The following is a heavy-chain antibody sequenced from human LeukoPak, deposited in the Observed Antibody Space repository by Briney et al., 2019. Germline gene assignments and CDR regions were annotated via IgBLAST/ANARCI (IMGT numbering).Heavy chain of an antibody. CDR1: GYTFTAYF. D-gene: IGHD2-2*02. CDR3: ARDTPRGCSSHSCYKSFVF. J-gene: IGHJ4*02. CDR2: ISPNSGVP. Sequence: ASVKVSCKASGYTFTAYFMHWVRQAPGQGLEWMGWISPNSGVPNYAQKFQGRVTMTRDTSSSTAYMELRDLRSDDTAAYYCARDTPRGCSSHSCYKSFVFWGQGALVTVSS. V-gene: IGHV1-2*02.